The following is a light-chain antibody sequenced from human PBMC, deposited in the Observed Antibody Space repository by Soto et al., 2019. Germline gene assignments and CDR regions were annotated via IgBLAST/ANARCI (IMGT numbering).Light chain of an antibody. Sequence: DIQMTQSPSTLSGSVGDRVTITCRASQTISSWLAWYQQKPGKAPKLLIYKASNLEDGVPSRFSGRGSGTEFTLTISSLQPDDFATYYCHQYSSYSWTFGQGTKVDIK. CDR3: HQYSSYSWT. CDR2: KAS. V-gene: IGKV1-5*03. J-gene: IGKJ1*01. CDR1: QTISSW.